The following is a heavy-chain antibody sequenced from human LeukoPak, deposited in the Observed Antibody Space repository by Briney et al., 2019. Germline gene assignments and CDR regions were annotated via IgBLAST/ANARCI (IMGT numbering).Heavy chain of an antibody. CDR3: ARDLLYCSGGSCYPGAFGY. CDR1: GYTFTSYG. J-gene: IGHJ4*02. V-gene: IGHV1-18*01. CDR2: ISAYNGNT. Sequence: GASVTVSCKASGYTFTSYGISWVRQAPGQGLEWMGWISAYNGNTNYAQKLQGRVTMTTDTSTSTAYMELRSLRSDDTAVYYCARDLLYCSGGSCYPGAFGYWGQGTLVTVSS. D-gene: IGHD2-15*01.